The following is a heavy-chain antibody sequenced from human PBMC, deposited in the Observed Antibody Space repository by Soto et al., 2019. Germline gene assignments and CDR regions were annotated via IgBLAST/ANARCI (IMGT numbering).Heavy chain of an antibody. CDR2: TYYRSKWYN. V-gene: IGHV6-1*01. Sequence: PSQTLSLTCAISGDSVSSNSAAWNWIRQSPSRGLEWLGRTYYRSKWYNDYAVSVKSRITINPDTSKNQFSLQLNSVTPEDTAVYYCARNPYYYDSSGYSGYYYYYGMDVWGQGTTVAVSS. J-gene: IGHJ6*02. CDR3: ARNPYYYDSSGYSGYYYYYGMDV. CDR1: GDSVSSNSAA. D-gene: IGHD3-22*01.